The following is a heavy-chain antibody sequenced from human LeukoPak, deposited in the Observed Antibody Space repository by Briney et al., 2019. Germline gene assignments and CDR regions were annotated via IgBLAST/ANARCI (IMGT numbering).Heavy chain of an antibody. CDR1: GFTFSDFY. D-gene: IGHD5-18*01. J-gene: IGHJ4*02. CDR3: AKAFTALVFFEY. Sequence: GGSLRLSCAASGFTFSDFYMTWVRQAPGRGLEWVAYISPNGQTTYYAESLQGRFTISRDNAKSSLFLQINNLGVDDTAVYYCAKAFTALVFFEYWGQGALVTVSS. CDR2: ISPNGQTT. V-gene: IGHV3-11*01.